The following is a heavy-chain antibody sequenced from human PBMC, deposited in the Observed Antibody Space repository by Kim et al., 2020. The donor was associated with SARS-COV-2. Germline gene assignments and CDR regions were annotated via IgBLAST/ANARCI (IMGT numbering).Heavy chain of an antibody. CDR2: ISYDGSNK. D-gene: IGHD2-2*01. Sequence: GGSLRLSCAASGFTFSSYGMHWVRQAPGKGLEWVAVISYDGSNKYYADSVKGRFTISRDNSKNTLYLQMNSLRAEDTAVYYCAKADKDIVVVPARMGDWRYDTNAFDYWGQGTLVTVSS. V-gene: IGHV3-30*18. J-gene: IGHJ4*02. CDR1: GFTFSSYG. CDR3: AKADKDIVVVPARMGDWRYDTNAFDY.